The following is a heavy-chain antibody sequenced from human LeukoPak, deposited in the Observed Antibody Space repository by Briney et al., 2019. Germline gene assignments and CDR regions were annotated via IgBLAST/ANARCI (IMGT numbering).Heavy chain of an antibody. CDR2: INHSGST. CDR3: ARGRDYYGSGAHYYMDV. Sequence: SGTLSLTCAVYGGSFSGYYWSWIRQPPGKGLGWIGEINHSGSTNYNPSLKSRVTISVDTSKNQFSLKLSSVTAADTAVYYCARGRDYYGSGAHYYMDVWGKGTTVTVSS. V-gene: IGHV4-34*01. J-gene: IGHJ6*03. D-gene: IGHD3-10*01. CDR1: GGSFSGYY.